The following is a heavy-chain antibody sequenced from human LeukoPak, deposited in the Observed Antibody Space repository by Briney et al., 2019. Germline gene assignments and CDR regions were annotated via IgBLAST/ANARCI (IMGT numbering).Heavy chain of an antibody. J-gene: IGHJ4*02. D-gene: IGHD3-22*01. Sequence: GASVTVSCKASGYTFTGYYMHWVRQAPGQGLEWMGWINPNSGGTNYAQKFQGRVTITRDTSISTAYMELSRLRSDDTAVYSCARDTTYYYDSSGYQYYFDYWGQGTLVTVSS. CDR3: ARDTTYYYDSSGYQYYFDY. CDR1: GYTFTGYY. CDR2: INPNSGGT. V-gene: IGHV1-2*02.